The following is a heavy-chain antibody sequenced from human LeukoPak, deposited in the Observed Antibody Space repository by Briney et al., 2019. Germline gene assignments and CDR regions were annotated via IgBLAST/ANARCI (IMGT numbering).Heavy chain of an antibody. CDR3: ARGPYIYYDFWSGYHPPVDY. V-gene: IGHV1-2*02. D-gene: IGHD3-3*01. J-gene: IGHJ4*02. CDR2: INPNSGGT. CDR1: GYTFTGYY. Sequence: ASVKVSCKASGYTFTGYYMHWVRQAPGQGLEWMGWINPNSGGTNYAQKFQGRVTMTRDTSISTAYMELSRLRSDDTAVYYCARGPYIYYDFWSGYHPPVDYWGQGTLVTVSS.